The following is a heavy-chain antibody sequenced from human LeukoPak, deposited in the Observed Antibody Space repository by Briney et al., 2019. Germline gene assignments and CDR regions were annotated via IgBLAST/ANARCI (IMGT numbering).Heavy chain of an antibody. CDR2: IIPIFGTA. CDR3: ARGSVAVAGNWFDP. J-gene: IGHJ5*02. CDR1: GGTFSSYA. V-gene: IGHV1-69*05. Sequence: GASVKVSCKASGGTFSSYAISWVRQAPGQGLEWMGGIIPIFGTANYAQKFQGRVTITTDESTRTAYMEPSSLRSEDTAGYYCARGSVAVAGNWFDPWGQGTLVTVSS. D-gene: IGHD6-19*01.